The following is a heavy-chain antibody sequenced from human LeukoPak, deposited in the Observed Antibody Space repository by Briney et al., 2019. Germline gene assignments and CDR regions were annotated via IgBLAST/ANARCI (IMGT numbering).Heavy chain of an antibody. CDR2: MNPKSGNT. J-gene: IGHJ6*03. CDR3: ARAVRGYCGGGSCYYSYYMDV. V-gene: IGHV1-8*03. D-gene: IGHD2-15*01. CDR1: GYTFNSYD. Sequence: GASVKVSCKASGYTFNSYDINWVRQATGQGLEWMGWMNPKSGNTGYAQKFQGRVTITRNTSISTAYMELSSLRSEDTAVYYCARAVRGYCGGGSCYYSYYMDVWGKGTTVTVSS.